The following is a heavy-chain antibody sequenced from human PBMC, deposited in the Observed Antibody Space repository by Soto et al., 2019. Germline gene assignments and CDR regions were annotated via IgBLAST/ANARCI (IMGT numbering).Heavy chain of an antibody. J-gene: IGHJ4*02. D-gene: IGHD6-19*01. Sequence: QVQLQESGPGLVKPSETLSLTCTVSGGSISSSYWSWIRQPPGKGLEWIGYIYYSGSTKYHSSLKSRVTMSVDKSKNPFSLKLSSVTAADTAVYYCARGRLATDYWGQGFLVTVAS. CDR3: ARGRLATDY. CDR1: GGSISSSY. CDR2: IYYSGST. V-gene: IGHV4-59*01.